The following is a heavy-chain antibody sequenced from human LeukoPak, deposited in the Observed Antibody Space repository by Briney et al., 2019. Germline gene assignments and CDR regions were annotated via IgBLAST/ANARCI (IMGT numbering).Heavy chain of an antibody. CDR1: GFTFSSYS. J-gene: IGHJ4*02. V-gene: IGHV3-21*01. CDR3: ARDYSNYPEDSEFDY. CDR2: ISSSSSYI. D-gene: IGHD4-4*01. Sequence: GGSLRLSCAASGFTFSSYSMNWVRQAPGKGLEWVSSISSSSSYIYYADSVKGRFTISRDNAKNSLYLQMNSLRAEDTAVYYCARDYSNYPEDSEFDYWGQGTLVTVSS.